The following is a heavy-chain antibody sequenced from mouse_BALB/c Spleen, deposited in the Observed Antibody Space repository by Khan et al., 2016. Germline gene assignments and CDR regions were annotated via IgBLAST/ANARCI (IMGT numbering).Heavy chain of an antibody. D-gene: IGHD3-1*01. CDR3: ARTARATSAMDY. CDR2: INPSTGYT. J-gene: IGHJ4*01. Sequence: VELVESGAELAKPGASVKMSCKASGYTFTSYWMHWVKQRPGQGLEWIGYINPSTGYTEYNQKFKDKATLTADKSSSTAYMQLSSLTSADSAVYSCARTARATSAMDYWGQGTSVTCSS. CDR1: GYTFTSYW. V-gene: IGHV1-7*01.